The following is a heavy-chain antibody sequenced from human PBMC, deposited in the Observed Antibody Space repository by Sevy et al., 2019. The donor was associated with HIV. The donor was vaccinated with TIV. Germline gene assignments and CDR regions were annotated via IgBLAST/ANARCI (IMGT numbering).Heavy chain of an antibody. CDR2: IYPGDSDI. D-gene: IGHD2-15*01. J-gene: IGHJ3*02. Sequence: GESLKISCKGSGYSFSNYWIGWVRQMPGKGLQWMGVIYPGDSDIKYSPSFQGQVTISADKSISTAYLQWSSRKASDTAMYYCARVGSCSCGSCYMGVTFDIWGQGTMVTVSS. V-gene: IGHV5-51*01. CDR3: ARVGSCSCGSCYMGVTFDI. CDR1: GYSFSNYW.